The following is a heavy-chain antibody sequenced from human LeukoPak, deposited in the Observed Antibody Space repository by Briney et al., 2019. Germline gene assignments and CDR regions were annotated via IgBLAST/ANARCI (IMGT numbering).Heavy chain of an antibody. Sequence: SETLSLPCTVSGVSISSTNSYWGWIRQSPPPGLEWIGNIYSSGSTYYNPSLKSRVTISIDTSENQFSLKLTSVTAADTAVYYCARKREGPTTGIDYWGQGTLVTVSS. CDR1: GVSISSTNSY. CDR3: ARKREGPTTGIDY. V-gene: IGHV4-39*07. J-gene: IGHJ4*02. CDR2: IYSSGST. D-gene: IGHD1-26*01.